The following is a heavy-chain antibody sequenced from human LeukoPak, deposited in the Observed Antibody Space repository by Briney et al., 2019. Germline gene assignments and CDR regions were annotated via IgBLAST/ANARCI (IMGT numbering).Heavy chain of an antibody. Sequence: ASVKVSCKASGYTFTSYYMHWVRQAPGQGLEWMGIINPSGGSTSYAQKFQGRVTMTRDTSTSTVYMELSSLRSEDTAAYYCARDKEGMVYAMPGMDVWGQGTTVTVSS. CDR1: GYTFTSYY. J-gene: IGHJ6*02. CDR2: INPSGGST. V-gene: IGHV1-46*01. D-gene: IGHD2-8*01. CDR3: ARDKEGMVYAMPGMDV.